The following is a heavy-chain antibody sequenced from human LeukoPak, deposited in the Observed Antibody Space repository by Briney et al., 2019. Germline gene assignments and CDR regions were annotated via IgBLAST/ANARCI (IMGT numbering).Heavy chain of an antibody. V-gene: IGHV1-8*01. CDR3: ARVTGSIDY. J-gene: IGHJ4*02. Sequence: ASVKVSCKASGYTFTNYDINWVRQATGQGLEWMGWMNTNSGNTGYAQKFHGRVTMTRDTSISTAYMELSSLRSDDTAVYYCARVTGSIDYWGQGTLVTVSS. D-gene: IGHD1-26*01. CDR2: MNTNSGNT. CDR1: GYTFTNYD.